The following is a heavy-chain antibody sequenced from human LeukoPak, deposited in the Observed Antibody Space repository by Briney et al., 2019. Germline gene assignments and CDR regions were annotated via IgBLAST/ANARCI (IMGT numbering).Heavy chain of an antibody. CDR1: GGSISSSSYY. CDR3: ARNFGVVVFDY. Sequence: PSETLSLTCTVSGGSISSSSYYWGWIRQPPGKGLGWIGSIYYSGSTYYNPSLKSRVTISVDTSKNQFSLKLSSVTAADTAVYYCARNFGVVVFDYWGQGTLVTVSS. D-gene: IGHD3-3*01. J-gene: IGHJ4*02. V-gene: IGHV4-39*07. CDR2: IYYSGST.